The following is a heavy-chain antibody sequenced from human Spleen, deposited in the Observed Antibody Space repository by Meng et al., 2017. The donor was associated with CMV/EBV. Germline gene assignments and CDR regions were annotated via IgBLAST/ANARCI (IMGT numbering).Heavy chain of an antibody. V-gene: IGHV1-69*06. CDR1: GDSFDTYA. CDR2: ILPNLGTP. D-gene: IGHD3-9*01. Sequence: KVSCKASGDSFDTYAISWVRQAPGQGLEWMGGILPNLGTPLYAQKFQGRITISADKSTSTVYMEMTGLTSDDMAVYYCARDSDRLVQSLFFAHWGQGTLVTVSS. J-gene: IGHJ5*02. CDR3: ARDSDRLVQSLFFAH.